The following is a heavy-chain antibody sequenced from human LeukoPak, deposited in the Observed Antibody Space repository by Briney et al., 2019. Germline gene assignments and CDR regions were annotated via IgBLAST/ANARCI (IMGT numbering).Heavy chain of an antibody. CDR3: GRGVTSAVGPKNWFDP. CDR1: GDSISSSSYS. J-gene: IGHJ5*02. Sequence: SETLSLTCTVSGDSISSSSYSWGWIRQPPGKGLEWIGSIYYNGRTYYNPSLKSRVTISVDTSKNQFSLKLSSVTAADTAVYYCGRGVTSAVGPKNWFDPWGQGTLVTVSS. CDR2: IYYNGRT. V-gene: IGHV4-39*01. D-gene: IGHD2-15*01.